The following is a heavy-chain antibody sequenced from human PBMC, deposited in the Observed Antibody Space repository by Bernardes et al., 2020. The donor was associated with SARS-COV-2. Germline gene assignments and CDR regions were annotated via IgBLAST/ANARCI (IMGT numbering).Heavy chain of an antibody. J-gene: IGHJ6*02. CDR1: GFTFSSYA. V-gene: IGHV3-23*01. D-gene: IGHD5-12*01. Sequence: GGSLRLSCAASGFTFSSYAMSWVRPAPGKGLEWVSAISGSGGSTYYADSVKGRFTISRDNSKNTLYLQMNSLRAEDTAVYYCAKDRVTRWLRFPTDYYYSYYGMDVWGQGTTVTVSS. CDR2: ISGSGGST. CDR3: AKDRVTRWLRFPTDYYYSYYGMDV.